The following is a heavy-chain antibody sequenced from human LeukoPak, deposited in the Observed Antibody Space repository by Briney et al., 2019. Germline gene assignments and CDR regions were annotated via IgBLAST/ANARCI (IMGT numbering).Heavy chain of an antibody. D-gene: IGHD1-26*01. V-gene: IGHV6-1*01. CDR2: TYYRSKWYN. CDR3: ARLVGASWFDS. CDR1: GDSFSTNSAT. J-gene: IGHJ5*01. Sequence: SQTLSLTCAISGDSFSTNSATWTWLRQSPSRGLEWLGRTYYRSKWYNDYAVSMKSRITINPDTSKNQFSLQLNSVTPEDTAVYYCARLVGASWFDSWGQGTLVTVSS.